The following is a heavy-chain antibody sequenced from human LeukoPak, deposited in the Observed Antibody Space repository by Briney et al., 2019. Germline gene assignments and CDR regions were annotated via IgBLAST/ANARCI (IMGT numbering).Heavy chain of an antibody. V-gene: IGHV3-15*01. CDR2: IKSKADAGTT. CDR3: ATDGGSTGYYGRSDY. Sequence: PGGSLRLSCAASGFTFTNAWMTWVRQAPGKGLEWVGRIKSKADAGTTDYAAPVRGRFTISRDDSENTLYLQMNSLKTEDTAVYYCATDGGSTGYYGRSDYWGQGTLVTVSS. J-gene: IGHJ4*02. D-gene: IGHD3-22*01. CDR1: GFTFTNAW.